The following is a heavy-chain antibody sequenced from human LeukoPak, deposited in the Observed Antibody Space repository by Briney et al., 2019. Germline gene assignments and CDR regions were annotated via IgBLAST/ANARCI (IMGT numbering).Heavy chain of an antibody. CDR1: GGTFSSYA. Sequence: SVKVSCKASGGTFSSYAISWVRQAPGQGLEWMGKIIPIFGTANYAQKFQGRVTITTDESTSTAYMELSSLRSEDTAVYYCARDPLSDPPGDYWGQGTLVTVSS. CDR3: ARDPLSDPPGDY. J-gene: IGHJ4*02. V-gene: IGHV1-69*05. CDR2: IIPIFGTA.